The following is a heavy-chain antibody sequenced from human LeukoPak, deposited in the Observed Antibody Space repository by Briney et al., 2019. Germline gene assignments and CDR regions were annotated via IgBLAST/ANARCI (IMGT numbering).Heavy chain of an antibody. CDR3: VRERLGAKKRVVNYDFDL. Sequence: PGGSLRLSCAASGFTFSTYDMHWVRQVTGKGLEWVSAIGTAGDTYYTDSVKGRFTISRDNAKNSLYLQMTSLRAGDTAVYYCVRERLGAKKRVVNYDFDLWGRGNLVTVSS. D-gene: IGHD3-16*01. J-gene: IGHJ2*01. V-gene: IGHV3-13*01. CDR1: GFTFSTYD. CDR2: IGTAGDT.